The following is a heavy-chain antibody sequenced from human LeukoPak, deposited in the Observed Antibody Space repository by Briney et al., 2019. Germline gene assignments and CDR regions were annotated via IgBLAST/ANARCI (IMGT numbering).Heavy chain of an antibody. D-gene: IGHD3-3*01. Sequence: GGSLRLSCAGSGFIFRDYYMSWIRQAPGKGLEWVSYISGDSVDKYYVDSVRGRFSISRDNAKKSMYLQMSGLRAEDTAIYYCARRDWVSGAVRAFDIWGQWTMVTVSS. J-gene: IGHJ3*02. V-gene: IGHV3-11*04. CDR1: GFIFRDYY. CDR2: ISGDSVDK. CDR3: ARRDWVSGAVRAFDI.